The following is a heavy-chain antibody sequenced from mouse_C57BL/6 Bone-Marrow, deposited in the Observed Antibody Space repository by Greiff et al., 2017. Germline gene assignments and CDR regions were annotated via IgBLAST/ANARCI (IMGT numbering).Heavy chain of an antibody. CDR1: EYEFPSHD. D-gene: IGHD3-3*01. V-gene: IGHV5-2*01. Sequence: DVQLVESGGGLVQPGESLKLSCESNEYEFPSHDMSWVRKTPEKRLELVAALNSDGGSTYYPATMERRFIISRDHTQKTLYLQMSSLRTEDTAVDYCARGGGTGYCDVWGTGTTVTVSS. CDR2: LNSDGGST. J-gene: IGHJ1*03. CDR3: ARGGGTGYCDV.